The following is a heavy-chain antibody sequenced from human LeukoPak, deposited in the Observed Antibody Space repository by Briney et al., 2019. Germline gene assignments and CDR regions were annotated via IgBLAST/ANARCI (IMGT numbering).Heavy chain of an antibody. CDR3: SKGSYCGNTRCHGYYYMDV. Sequence: SETLSLTCSVSGGSIGRGTYDWSWIRQPAGKGLEWIGHINTTEWSTNSNPPLKSRDAISVDTSNSQFCLGLNSVTAPDPAVYYWSKGSYCGNTRCHGYYYMDVWGKGTAVTVPS. CDR1: GGSIGRGTYD. J-gene: IGHJ6*03. D-gene: IGHD2-2*01. CDR2: INTTEWST. V-gene: IGHV4-61*09.